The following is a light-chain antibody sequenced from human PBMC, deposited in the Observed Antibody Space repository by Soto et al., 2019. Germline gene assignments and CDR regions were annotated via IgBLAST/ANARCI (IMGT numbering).Light chain of an antibody. Sequence: EIVLIQSPATLSLSPGERVTLSCRASQSVSSSLAWYQQNPGQAPRLLIFDASNRATGIPDRFSGSGSGTDFTLTISRLEPEDFAVYYCQQYDSSPRTFGQGTKVEIK. J-gene: IGKJ1*01. V-gene: IGKV3-20*01. CDR2: DAS. CDR3: QQYDSSPRT. CDR1: QSVSSS.